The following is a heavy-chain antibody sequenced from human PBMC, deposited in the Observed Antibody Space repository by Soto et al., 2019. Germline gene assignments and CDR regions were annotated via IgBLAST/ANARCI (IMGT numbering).Heavy chain of an antibody. Sequence: ASVKVSCKASGYTFTSYGISWVRQAPGQGLEWMGLISANSGNTSYAQKLQGRVTMTRDTSTSTVYMELSSLRSEDTAVYYCARKAPGIYSIDYWGQGTLVTVSS. J-gene: IGHJ4*02. CDR1: GYTFTSYG. CDR2: ISANSGNT. CDR3: ARKAPGIYSIDY. V-gene: IGHV1-18*01. D-gene: IGHD1-26*01.